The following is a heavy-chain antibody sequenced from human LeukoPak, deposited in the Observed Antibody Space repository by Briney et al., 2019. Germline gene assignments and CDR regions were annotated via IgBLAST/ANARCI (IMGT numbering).Heavy chain of an antibody. CDR1: GFTFSSYS. CDR3: ARDGDYDFWSGYSLYYYYGMDV. D-gene: IGHD3-3*01. Sequence: GGSLRLSCAASGFTFSSYSMNWVRQAPGKGLEWVSSISSSSSYIYYADSVKGRFTISRDNAKNSLYLQMNSLRAEDTAVYYCARDGDYDFWSGYSLYYYYGMDVWGQGTTVTVSS. CDR2: ISSSSSYI. J-gene: IGHJ6*02. V-gene: IGHV3-21*01.